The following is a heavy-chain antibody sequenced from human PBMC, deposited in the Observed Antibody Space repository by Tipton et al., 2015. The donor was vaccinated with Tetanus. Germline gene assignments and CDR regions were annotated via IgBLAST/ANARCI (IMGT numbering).Heavy chain of an antibody. V-gene: IGHV3-48*02. D-gene: IGHD5-18*01. CDR2: ISSSSSTI. Sequence: SLRLSCAASGFTFSSYSMNWVRQAPGKGLEWVSYISSSSSTIYYADSVKGRFTISRDNAKNSLYLQMNSLRDEDTAVYYCASGRGYSYGYLFDWGQGTLVTVSS. J-gene: IGHJ4*02. CDR1: GFTFSSYS. CDR3: ASGRGYSYGYLFD.